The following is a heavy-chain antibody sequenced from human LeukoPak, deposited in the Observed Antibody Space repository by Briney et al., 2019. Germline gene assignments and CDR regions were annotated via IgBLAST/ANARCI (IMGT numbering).Heavy chain of an antibody. V-gene: IGHV1-2*02. Sequence: ASVKVSCKASGYTFTGCYMHWVRQAPGQGLEWMGWINPNSGGTNYAQKFQGRVTMTRDTSISTAYMELSRLRSDDTAVYYCARARCTNGVCYTFDYWGQGTLVTVSS. CDR2: INPNSGGT. J-gene: IGHJ4*02. D-gene: IGHD2-8*01. CDR3: ARARCTNGVCYTFDY. CDR1: GYTFTGCY.